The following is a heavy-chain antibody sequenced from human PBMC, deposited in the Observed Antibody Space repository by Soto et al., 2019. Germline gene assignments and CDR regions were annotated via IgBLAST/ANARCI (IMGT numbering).Heavy chain of an antibody. D-gene: IGHD5-18*01. V-gene: IGHV1-69*13. CDR1: GGTFSSYA. J-gene: IGHJ4*02. CDR3: ARDSGYSYGSLSY. CDR2: IIPIFGTA. Sequence: GASVKVSCKASGGTFSSYAISWVRQAPGQGLEWMGGIIPIFGTANYAQKFQGRVTITADESTSTAYMELSSLRSEDTAVYYCARDSGYSYGSLSYWGQGTLVTVSS.